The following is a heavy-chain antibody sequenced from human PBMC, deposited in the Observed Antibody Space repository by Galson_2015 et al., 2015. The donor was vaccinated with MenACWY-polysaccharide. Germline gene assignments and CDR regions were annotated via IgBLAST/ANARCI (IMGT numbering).Heavy chain of an antibody. J-gene: IGHJ4*02. CDR1: GFTFSSYW. V-gene: IGHV3-74*01. Sequence: SLRLSCAASGFTFSSYWMHWVRQAPEKGLVWVSRINSDGSSTSYADSVKGRFTISRDNAKNTLYLQMNSLRAEDTAVYYCARRGICGGDCYSARLDYWGQGTLVTVSS. CDR3: ARRGICGGDCYSARLDY. D-gene: IGHD2-21*02. CDR2: INSDGSST.